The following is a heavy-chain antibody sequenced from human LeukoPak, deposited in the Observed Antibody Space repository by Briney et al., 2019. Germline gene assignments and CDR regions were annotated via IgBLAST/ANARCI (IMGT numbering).Heavy chain of an antibody. CDR3: ARVLEVEMATAFDY. D-gene: IGHD5-24*01. J-gene: IGHJ4*02. Sequence: PSQTLSLTCTVSGGSISSGSYYWSWIRQPAGKGLEWIGRIYTSGSTNYNPSLKSRVTISVGTFKNQFSLKLSSVTAADTAVYYCARVLEVEMATAFDYWGQGTLVTVSS. CDR1: GGSISSGSYY. V-gene: IGHV4-61*02. CDR2: IYTSGST.